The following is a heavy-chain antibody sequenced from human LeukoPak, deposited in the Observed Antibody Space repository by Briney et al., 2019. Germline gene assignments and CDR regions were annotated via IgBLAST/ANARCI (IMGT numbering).Heavy chain of an antibody. CDR3: ARSDSGYEAGGSDY. D-gene: IGHD5-12*01. V-gene: IGHV1-2*02. CDR1: GYTFTGYY. Sequence: ASVKVSCKASGYTFTGYYMHWVRQAPGQGLEWMGWINPNSGGTNSARKFQGRVTMTRDTSISTAYMELSRLRSDDTAVYYCARSDSGYEAGGSDYWGQGTLVTVSS. CDR2: INPNSGGT. J-gene: IGHJ4*02.